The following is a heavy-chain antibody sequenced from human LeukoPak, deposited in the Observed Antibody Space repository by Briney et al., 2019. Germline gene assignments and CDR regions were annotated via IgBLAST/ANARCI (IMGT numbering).Heavy chain of an antibody. CDR2: INPNSGGT. CDR1: GYTFTGYY. V-gene: IGHV1-2*02. J-gene: IGHJ4*02. Sequence: EASVKVSCKASGYTFTGYYMHWVRQAPGQGLEWMGWINPNSGGTNYAQKFQGRVTMTRDTSISTAYMELSSLRSEDMAVYYCARTGYSSSWFDYWGQGTLVTVSS. CDR3: ARTGYSSSWFDY. D-gene: IGHD6-13*01.